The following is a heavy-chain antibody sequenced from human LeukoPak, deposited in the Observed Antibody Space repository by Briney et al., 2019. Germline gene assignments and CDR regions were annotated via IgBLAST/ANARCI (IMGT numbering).Heavy chain of an antibody. CDR1: GFTFGDYA. CDR3: NRDTYSSSP. CDR2: IRSKAYGGTT. V-gene: IGHV3-49*04. J-gene: IGHJ5*02. Sequence: PGRSLRLSCTASGFTFGDYAMSWVRQAPGKGLEWVGFIRSKAYGGTTEYAASVKGRFTISRDDSKSIAYLQMNSLKTEDTAVYYCNRDTYSSSPWGQGTLVTVSS. D-gene: IGHD6-6*01.